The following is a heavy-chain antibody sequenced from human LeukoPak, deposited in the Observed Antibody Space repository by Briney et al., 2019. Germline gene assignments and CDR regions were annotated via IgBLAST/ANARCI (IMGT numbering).Heavy chain of an antibody. J-gene: IGHJ4*02. D-gene: IGHD2-21*01. CDR1: GFTFSSYE. V-gene: IGHV3-48*03. CDR3: ARVQPPYYGGDEIAY. CDR2: ISSSGSTI. Sequence: GGSLRLSCAASGFTFSSYEMNWVRQAPGKGLEWVSYISSSGSTIYYADSVKGRFIISRDNAKNSLYLQVNSLRAEGTAVYYCARVQPPYYGGDEIAYWGQGTLVTVSS.